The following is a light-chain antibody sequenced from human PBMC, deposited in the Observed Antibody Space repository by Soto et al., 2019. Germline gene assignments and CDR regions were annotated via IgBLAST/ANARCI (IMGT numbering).Light chain of an antibody. V-gene: IGKV3-15*01. CDR1: QSVSSD. J-gene: IGKJ3*01. Sequence: EIVMTQSPATLSVSPGERATLSCRASQSVSSDLAWFQQTPGQAPRLLIYGASTRATGIPARFSGSGSGTEFTLTISSLQSEDFAVYYCQHYSNWAPITFGPGTKVDIK. CDR3: QHYSNWAPIT. CDR2: GAS.